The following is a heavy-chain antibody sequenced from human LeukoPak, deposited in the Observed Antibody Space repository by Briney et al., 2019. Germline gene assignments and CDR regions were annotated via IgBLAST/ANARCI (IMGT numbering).Heavy chain of an antibody. CDR3: TTVGVVAAATAFDI. J-gene: IGHJ3*02. CDR2: IKSKTDGGTT. V-gene: IGHV3-15*01. CDR1: GFAFSNAW. D-gene: IGHD2-15*01. Sequence: GGSLRLSCAASGFAFSNAWMSWVRQAPGKGLEWVGRIKSKTDGGTTDYAAPVKGRFTISRDDSKNTLYLQMNSLKTEDTAVYYCTTVGVVAAATAFDIWGQGTMVTVSS.